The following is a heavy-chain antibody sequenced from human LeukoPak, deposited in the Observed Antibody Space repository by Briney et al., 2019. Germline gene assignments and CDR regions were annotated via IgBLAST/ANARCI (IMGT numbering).Heavy chain of an antibody. D-gene: IGHD2-2*01. CDR1: GYTFTSYY. CDR2: ISAYNGNT. V-gene: IGHV1-18*04. Sequence: GASVKVSCKASGYTFTSYYMHWVRQAPGQGLEWMGWISAYNGNTNYAQKLQGRVTMTTDTSTSTAYMELRSLRSDDTAVYYCARYCSSTGCRRQNWFDPWGQGTLVTVSS. J-gene: IGHJ5*02. CDR3: ARYCSSTGCRRQNWFDP.